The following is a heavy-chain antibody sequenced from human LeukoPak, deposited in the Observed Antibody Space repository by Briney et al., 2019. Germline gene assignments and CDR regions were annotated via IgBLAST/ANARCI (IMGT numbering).Heavy chain of an antibody. V-gene: IGHV3-9*01. D-gene: IGHD1-26*01. CDR2: ISWNSGSI. Sequence: GRSLRLSCAASGFTFDDYAMHWVRQAPGKGLEWVSGISWNSGSIGYADSVKGRFTISRDNAKNSLYLQMNSLRAEDTALYYCARGGATGDYLDYWGQGTLVTVSS. CDR3: ARGGATGDYLDY. CDR1: GFTFDDYA. J-gene: IGHJ4*02.